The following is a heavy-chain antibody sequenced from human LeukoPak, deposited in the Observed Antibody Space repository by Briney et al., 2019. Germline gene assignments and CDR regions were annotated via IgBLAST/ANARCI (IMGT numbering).Heavy chain of an antibody. CDR2: INPSGGST. D-gene: IGHD3-9*01. CDR3: ARGPRDILTGYPLDY. CDR1: GYTFTSYY. J-gene: IGHJ4*02. Sequence: ASVKVSCKASGYTFTSYYMHWVRQAPGQGLEWMGIINPSGGSTSYAQKFQGRVTMTRDTSTSTVYMELSSLRSEDTAVYYCARGPRDILTGYPLDYWGQGTLVTVSS. V-gene: IGHV1-46*01.